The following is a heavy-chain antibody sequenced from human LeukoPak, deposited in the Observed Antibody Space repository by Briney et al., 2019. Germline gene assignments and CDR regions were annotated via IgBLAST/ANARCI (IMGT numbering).Heavy chain of an antibody. CDR1: GFPFNNYG. Sequence: GRSLRLSCAASGFPFNNYGMHWVRQAQGKGLEWVAVISYDATDKYYADSVKGRFTISRDNSKNTLYLQMNSLRVEDTAVYYCAKPSYDYNNFFDYWGQGTLVTVSS. J-gene: IGHJ4*02. CDR3: AKPSYDYNNFFDY. V-gene: IGHV3-30*18. D-gene: IGHD5-24*01. CDR2: ISYDATDK.